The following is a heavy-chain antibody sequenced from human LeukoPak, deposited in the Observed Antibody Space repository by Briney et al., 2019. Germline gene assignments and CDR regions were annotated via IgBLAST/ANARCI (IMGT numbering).Heavy chain of an antibody. CDR1: VGSINSSNYY. D-gene: IGHD3-3*01. V-gene: IGHV4-39*01. Sequence: SETLSLTCTVSVGSINSSNYYWGWIHQPPGKGLEWIGTIYYSGSTYYNPSLKSRVTISVDTSKNQFSLKLISVTAADTAVYYRVRHGTPWGFGVVFDPWGQGSLVTVSS. J-gene: IGHJ5*02. CDR3: VRHGTPWGFGVVFDP. CDR2: IYYSGST.